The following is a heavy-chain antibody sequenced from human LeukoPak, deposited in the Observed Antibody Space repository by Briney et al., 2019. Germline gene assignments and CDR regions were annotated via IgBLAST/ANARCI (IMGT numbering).Heavy chain of an antibody. CDR1: GGSFSGYY. D-gene: IGHD5-12*01. CDR3: SLARSAFDI. CDR2: INHSGST. Sequence: SSETLSLTCAVYGGSFSGYYWSWIRQPPGKGLEWIGEINHSGSTNYNPSLKSRVTISVDTSKNQFSLKLSSVTAAHTAVYFCSLARSAFDIWGQGTMVTVSS. V-gene: IGHV4-34*01. J-gene: IGHJ3*02.